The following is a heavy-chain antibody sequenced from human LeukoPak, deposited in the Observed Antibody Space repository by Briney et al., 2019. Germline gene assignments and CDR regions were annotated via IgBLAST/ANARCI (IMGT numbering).Heavy chain of an antibody. V-gene: IGHV1-18*01. CDR2: ISAYNGST. Sequence: ASVKDAFKASGYTFTSYGISWVRQAPGQGLEWMGGISAYNGSTNYAQKLQGRVTMTTDTSTSTAYMELRSLRSDDTAVYYCARDPIYDYVWGSYRYTPLGDYWGQGTLVTVSS. CDR3: ARDPIYDYVWGSYRYTPLGDY. D-gene: IGHD3-16*02. CDR1: GYTFTSYG. J-gene: IGHJ4*02.